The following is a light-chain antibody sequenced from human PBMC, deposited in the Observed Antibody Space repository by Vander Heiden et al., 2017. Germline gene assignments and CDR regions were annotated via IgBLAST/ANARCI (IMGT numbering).Light chain of an antibody. CDR2: WAS. CDR3: QQYYSTGYT. V-gene: IGKV4-1*01. CDR1: QSVLYSSNNKNY. J-gene: IGKJ2*01. Sequence: DIVMTPSADSLALSLGERATINCKSSQSVLYSSNNKNYLAWYQQKPGQPPKLLIYWASTRESGVPDRFSGSGSGTDFTLTISSLQAEDGAVYYCQQYYSTGYTFGQGTKLEIK.